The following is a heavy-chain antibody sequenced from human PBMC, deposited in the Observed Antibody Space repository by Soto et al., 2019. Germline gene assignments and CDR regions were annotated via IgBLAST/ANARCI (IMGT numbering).Heavy chain of an antibody. D-gene: IGHD6-25*01. Sequence: GASVKVSCKASGGTFSSYTISWVRQAPGQGLEWMGRIIPILGIANYAQKFQGRVTITADKSTSTAYMELSSLRSEDTAVYYCAREGQPSGTPNWFEPWGQGTLVTVSS. J-gene: IGHJ5*02. V-gene: IGHV1-69*04. CDR1: GGTFSSYT. CDR2: IIPILGIA. CDR3: AREGQPSGTPNWFEP.